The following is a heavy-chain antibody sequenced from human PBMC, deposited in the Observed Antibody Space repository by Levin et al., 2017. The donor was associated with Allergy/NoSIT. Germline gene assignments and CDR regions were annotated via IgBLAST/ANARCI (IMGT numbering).Heavy chain of an antibody. J-gene: IGHJ4*02. CDR2: IDPSDSYT. CDR1: GYSFTSYW. Sequence: GESLKISCKGSGYSFTSYWISWVRQMPGKGLEWMGRIDPSDSYTNYSPSFQGHVTISADKSISTAYLQWSSLKASDTAMYYCARTPYGSGSYVFFDYWGQGTLVTVSS. D-gene: IGHD3-10*01. V-gene: IGHV5-10-1*01. CDR3: ARTPYGSGSYVFFDY.